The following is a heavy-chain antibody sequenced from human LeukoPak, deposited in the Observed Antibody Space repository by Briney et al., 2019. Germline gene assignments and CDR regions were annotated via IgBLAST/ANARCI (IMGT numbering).Heavy chain of an antibody. D-gene: IGHD3-9*01. Sequence: GGSLRLSCAASGFTFSSYEMDWVRQAPGKGLEWVSYISSSGSTIYYADSVKGQFTISRDNAKNSLYLQMNSLRAEDTAVYYCARRPFDWGYYYYYMDVWGKGTTVTISS. J-gene: IGHJ6*03. CDR3: ARRPFDWGYYYYYMDV. CDR1: GFTFSSYE. CDR2: ISSSGSTI. V-gene: IGHV3-48*03.